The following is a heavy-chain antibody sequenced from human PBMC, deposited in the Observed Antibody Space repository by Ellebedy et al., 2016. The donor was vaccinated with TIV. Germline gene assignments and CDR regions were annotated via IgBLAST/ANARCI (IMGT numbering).Heavy chain of an antibody. V-gene: IGHV4-59*01. D-gene: IGHD3-22*01. CDR3: ARDRMYYYDSSGSYQYYGMDV. CDR2: IYDNGRT. J-gene: IGHJ6*02. CDR1: GGSIRSYY. Sequence: SETLSLXCTVSGGSIRSYYWSWIRQPPGKGLEWIGCIYDNGRTNYHPSLKSRVTISVDTSRKEFSLRLTSVTAADTAVYYCARDRMYYYDSSGSYQYYGMDVWGQGTTVTVSS.